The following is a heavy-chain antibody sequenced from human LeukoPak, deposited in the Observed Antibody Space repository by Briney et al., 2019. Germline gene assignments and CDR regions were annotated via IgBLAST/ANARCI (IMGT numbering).Heavy chain of an antibody. CDR2: IYHSGST. V-gene: IGHV4-4*02. CDR3: ASLVGATRARRSFDY. D-gene: IGHD1-26*01. CDR1: GGSISSSNW. J-gene: IGHJ4*02. Sequence: SGTLSLTCAVSGGSISSSNWWSWVRQPPGKGLEWIGEIYHSGSTNYNPSLKSRVTISVDTSKNQFSLKLSSVTAADTAVYYCASLVGATRARRSFDYWGQGTLVTVSS.